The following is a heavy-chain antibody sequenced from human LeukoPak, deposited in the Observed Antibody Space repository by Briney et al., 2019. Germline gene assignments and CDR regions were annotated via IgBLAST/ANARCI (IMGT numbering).Heavy chain of an antibody. J-gene: IGHJ4*02. CDR2: IKSDGSDI. Sequence: GGSLRLSCAASGFTFSTYWMHWVRQVPGKGLVWVSRIKSDGSDIIYADSVKGRFTISRDNSKDSLYLQMDSLRSEDTAFYYCVKDLSYESSGSFFDSWGQGTLLTVS. CDR1: GFTFSTYW. CDR3: VKDLSYESSGSFFDS. V-gene: IGHV3-74*01. D-gene: IGHD3-22*01.